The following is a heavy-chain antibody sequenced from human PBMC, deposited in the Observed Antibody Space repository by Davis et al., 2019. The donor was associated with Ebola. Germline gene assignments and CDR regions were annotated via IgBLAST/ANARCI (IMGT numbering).Heavy chain of an antibody. D-gene: IGHD3-9*01. CDR2: ISSSSTNI. V-gene: IGHV3-48*01. CDR3: ARGGRWYDIMTEASLMDV. J-gene: IGHJ6*03. Sequence: PGGSLRLSCAASGFRFSTYTMNWVRQAPGKGLEWISYISSSSTNIYYADSVKGRFTVSRDNAKNSVFLQMNNLRGEDAAVYYCARGGRWYDIMTEASLMDVWGKGTTVAVSS. CDR1: GFRFSTYT.